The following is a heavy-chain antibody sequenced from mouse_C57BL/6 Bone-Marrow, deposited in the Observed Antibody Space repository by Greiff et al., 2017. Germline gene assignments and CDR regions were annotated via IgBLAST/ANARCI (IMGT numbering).Heavy chain of an antibody. CDR3: LYDYDVGAMDY. V-gene: IGHV1-26*01. CDR1: GYTFTDYY. CDR2: INPNNGGT. D-gene: IGHD2-4*01. Sequence: VQLQQSGPELVKPGASVKISCKASGYTFTDYYMNWVKQSHGKSLEWIGDINPNNGGTSYNQKFKGKATLTVDKYSSTAYMELRSLTSEDSAVYYGLYDYDVGAMDYWGQGTSVTVSS. J-gene: IGHJ4*01.